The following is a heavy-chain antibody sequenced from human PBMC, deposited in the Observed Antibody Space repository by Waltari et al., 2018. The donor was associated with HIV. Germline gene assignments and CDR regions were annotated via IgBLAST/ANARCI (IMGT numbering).Heavy chain of an antibody. J-gene: IGHJ6*02. Sequence: QVQLHESGPGLVKPSETLSLTCTVSGGSISSYYWSWIRQPPGKGLEWIGYIYYSGSTNYNPSLKSRVTISVDTSKNQFSLKLSSVTAADTAVYYCARGRTQQVWDGMDVWGQGTTVTVSS. D-gene: IGHD5-18*01. V-gene: IGHV4-59*01. CDR3: ARGRTQQVWDGMDV. CDR1: GGSISSYY. CDR2: IYYSGST.